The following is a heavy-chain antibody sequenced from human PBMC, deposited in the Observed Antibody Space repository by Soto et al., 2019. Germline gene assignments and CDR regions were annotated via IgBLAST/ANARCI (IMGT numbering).Heavy chain of an antibody. CDR2: INPNSGGT. D-gene: IGHD1-26*01. V-gene: IGHV1-2*02. Sequence: ASVKVSCKASGYTFTGYYMHWVRQAPGQGLEWMGWINPNSGGTNYAQKFQGRVTMTRDTSISTAYMDLSRLRSDDTAVYYCARGRGAPPPAHWFDPWGQGTLVTVSS. CDR1: GYTFTGYY. CDR3: ARGRGAPPPAHWFDP. J-gene: IGHJ5*02.